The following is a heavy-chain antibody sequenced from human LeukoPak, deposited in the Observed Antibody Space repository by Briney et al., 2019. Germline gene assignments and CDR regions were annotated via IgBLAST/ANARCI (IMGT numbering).Heavy chain of an antibody. J-gene: IGHJ6*03. CDR3: AKDIPITIFGQEYYYYHYMDV. CDR2: IKQDGSEQ. Sequence: GGSLRLSCAASGFTFSKYWMSWVRQAPGKGLEWVAYIKQDGSEQYYVDSVKGRFTISRDNAKNSLYLQMNSLRADDTAVYYRAKDIPITIFGQEYYYYHYMDVWGEGTTVTVSS. D-gene: IGHD3-3*01. V-gene: IGHV3-7*01. CDR1: GFTFSKYW.